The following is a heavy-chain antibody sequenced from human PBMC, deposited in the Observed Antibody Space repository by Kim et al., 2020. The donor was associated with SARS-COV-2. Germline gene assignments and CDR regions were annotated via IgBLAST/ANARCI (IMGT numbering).Heavy chain of an antibody. Sequence: SETLSLTCTVSGGSVSSGSYYWSWIRQPPGKGLEWIGYIYYSGSTNYNPSLKSRVTISVDTSKNQFSLKLSSVTAADTAVYYCASGRDYMRLFDYWGQGTLVTVSS. CDR1: GGSVSSGSYY. D-gene: IGHD4-17*01. V-gene: IGHV4-61*01. J-gene: IGHJ4*02. CDR2: IYYSGST. CDR3: ASGRDYMRLFDY.